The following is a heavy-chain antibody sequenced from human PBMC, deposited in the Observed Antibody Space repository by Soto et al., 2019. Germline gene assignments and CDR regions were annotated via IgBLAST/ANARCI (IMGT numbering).Heavy chain of an antibody. V-gene: IGHV3-73*01. CDR2: IRSKANSYAT. Sequence: GGSLRLSCAASGFSFSGSAMHWVRQASGKGLEWVGRIRSKANSYATEYGASVKGRFTISRDDSKNTAYLQINSLETEDTAVYYCTRFAYSSGWYFDYWGQGTLVTVSS. CDR1: GFSFSGSA. CDR3: TRFAYSSGWYFDY. J-gene: IGHJ4*02. D-gene: IGHD6-19*01.